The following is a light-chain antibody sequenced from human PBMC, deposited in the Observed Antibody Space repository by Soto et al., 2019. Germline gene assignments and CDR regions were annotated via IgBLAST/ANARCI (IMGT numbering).Light chain of an antibody. V-gene: IGKV1-16*01. Sequence: DIQMTQSPSSLSASVGDRVTITCRASQDIDNFLAWFQQKPGKAPKSLIYDASNLQSGVPSRFSGSGSGTYFTLTISSLQPEDFATYYCQHYKSYPLSFGQGTRLEIK. J-gene: IGKJ5*01. CDR2: DAS. CDR1: QDIDNF. CDR3: QHYKSYPLS.